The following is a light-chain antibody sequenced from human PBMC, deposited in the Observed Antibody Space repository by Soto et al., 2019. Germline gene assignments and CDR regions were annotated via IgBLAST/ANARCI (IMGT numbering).Light chain of an antibody. CDR1: QSVNGGY. CDR2: GAS. J-gene: IGKJ4*01. V-gene: IGKV3-20*01. CDR3: QHYGNSPPLT. Sequence: EIVLTQSPGTLSLSPGEGATLSCRASQSVNGGYLAWYQHRPVQTPRLLIYGASSRATGIPDRFSGSGSGTDFTLTISRLEPEDFAVYFCQHYGNSPPLTFGGGTKVEIK.